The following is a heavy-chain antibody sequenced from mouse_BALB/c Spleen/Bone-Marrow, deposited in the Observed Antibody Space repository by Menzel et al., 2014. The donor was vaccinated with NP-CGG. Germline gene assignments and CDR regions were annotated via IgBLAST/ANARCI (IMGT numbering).Heavy chain of an antibody. CDR1: GFDSSGYW. Sequence: ESGGGLVQPGGSLKLSCAASGFDSSGYWMSWVRQAPGKGLEWIGEINPDSSTINYTPSLKDKFIISRDNAKNTLYPQMSKVRSEDTALYYCARLGYYGTMDYWGQGTSVTVSS. D-gene: IGHD1-1*01. V-gene: IGHV4-1*02. CDR2: INPDSSTI. CDR3: ARLGYYGTMDY. J-gene: IGHJ4*01.